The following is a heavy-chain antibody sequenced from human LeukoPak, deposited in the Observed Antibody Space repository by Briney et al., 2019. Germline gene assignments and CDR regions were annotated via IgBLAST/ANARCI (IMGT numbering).Heavy chain of an antibody. CDR3: ARGRWLQFVYYFDY. D-gene: IGHD5-24*01. CDR2: IYYSGST. J-gene: IGHJ4*02. Sequence: PSETLSLTCTVSGGSISSYYWSWIRQPPGKGLEWIGYIYYSGSTNYNPSLKSRVTISVDTSKNQFSLKLSSVAAADTAVYYCARGRWLQFVYYFDYWGQGTLVTVSS. V-gene: IGHV4-59*01. CDR1: GGSISSYY.